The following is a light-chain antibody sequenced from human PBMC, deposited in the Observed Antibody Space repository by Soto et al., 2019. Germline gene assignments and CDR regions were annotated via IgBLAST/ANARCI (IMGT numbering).Light chain of an antibody. CDR3: QHFGSSPPKYT. V-gene: IGKV3-20*01. J-gene: IGKJ2*01. CDR1: QTVSSSH. Sequence: EVVLTQSPGTLSLSPGERATLSCRASQTVSSSHLAWYQQKPGQAPRLLIYGASDRATDIPVRFSGSGSGTDFTLTISRMEPEDCAVYYCQHFGSSPPKYTFGHRTKLEIK. CDR2: GAS.